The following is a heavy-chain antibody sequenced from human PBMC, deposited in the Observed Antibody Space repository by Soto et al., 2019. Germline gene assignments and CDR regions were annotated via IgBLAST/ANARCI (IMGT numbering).Heavy chain of an antibody. Sequence: QVQLVQSGAEVKEPGDSVRVSCEDSGYTFTAYYIHWVRQAPGQGLELMGWINPKFGDTTYAQDFQGRVSMTRDMSISTVYMELSMLTSDDTAIYYCARNMDYYYGRGSGNGHGVWGQGTTVTVFS. CDR2: INPKFGDT. CDR1: GYTFTAYY. CDR3: ARNMDYYYGRGSGNGHGV. V-gene: IGHV1-2*02. J-gene: IGHJ6*02. D-gene: IGHD3-10*02.